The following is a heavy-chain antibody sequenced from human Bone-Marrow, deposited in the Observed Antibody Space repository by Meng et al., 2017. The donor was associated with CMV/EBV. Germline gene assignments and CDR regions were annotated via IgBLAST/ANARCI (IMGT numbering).Heavy chain of an antibody. CDR2: INHSGST. J-gene: IGHJ4*02. CDR1: GGSISSSSYY. CDR3: ARGWRITIFGVVIIDGGYFVY. D-gene: IGHD3-3*01. V-gene: IGHV4-39*07. Sequence: SETLSLTCTVSGGSISSSSYYWGWIRQPPGKGLEWIGEINHSGSTNYNPSLKSRVTISVDTSKNQFSLKLSSVTAADTAVYYCARGWRITIFGVVIIDGGYFVYWGQGTLVTVSS.